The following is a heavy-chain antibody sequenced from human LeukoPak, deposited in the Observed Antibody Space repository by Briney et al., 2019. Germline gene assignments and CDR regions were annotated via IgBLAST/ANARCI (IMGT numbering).Heavy chain of an antibody. Sequence: SVKVSCKTSGGTXSTSAITWVRQAPGQGLEWMGRIIPVLNITTYAQRFQGRVTITADTSTSTVYMELSSLRSEETAVYYCARDQGLTAPPPYGLDVWGQGTTVIVSS. CDR1: GGTXSTSA. J-gene: IGHJ6*02. CDR2: IIPVLNIT. V-gene: IGHV1-69*04. CDR3: ARDQGLTAPPPYGLDV. D-gene: IGHD5-18*01.